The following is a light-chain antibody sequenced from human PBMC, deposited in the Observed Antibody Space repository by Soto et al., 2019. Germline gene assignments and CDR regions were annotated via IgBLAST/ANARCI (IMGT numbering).Light chain of an antibody. V-gene: IGLV2-14*01. J-gene: IGLJ2*01. Sequence: QLVLTQPASVSGSPGQSITISCTGTSSDVGGYNYVSWYQQHPGKAPKLMIYEVSNRPSGVSNRFSGSKSGNTASLTISGLQAEDEADYYCSSYTSSSTLDVVFGGGTKVTVL. CDR3: SSYTSSSTLDVV. CDR2: EVS. CDR1: SSDVGGYNY.